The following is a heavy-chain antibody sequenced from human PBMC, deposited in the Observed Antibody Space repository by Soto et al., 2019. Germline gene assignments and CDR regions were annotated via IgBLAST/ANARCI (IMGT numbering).Heavy chain of an antibody. V-gene: IGHV3-23*01. Sequence: EVQLLESGGGMVQPGGSLRVSCAASGFTFRNFVMSWVRQAPGKGLEWVSAIRGTGGETFYADSVKGRFTISRGNSKNTLYLQMNSLRDEDTALYFCAQDRGWGVVSPSHDYWGQGTQVTVSS. CDR1: GFTFRNFV. D-gene: IGHD2-21*01. J-gene: IGHJ4*02. CDR3: AQDRGWGVVSPSHDY. CDR2: IRGTGGET.